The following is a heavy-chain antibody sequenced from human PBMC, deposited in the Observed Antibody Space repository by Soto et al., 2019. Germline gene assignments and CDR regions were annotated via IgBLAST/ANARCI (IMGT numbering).Heavy chain of an antibody. V-gene: IGHV4-59*01. Sequence: SETLSLTCTVSGGSISSYYWSWIRQPPGKGLEWIGYIYYSGTTDYNPSLKSRVTISVDRSKNQFSLKLNSVTAADTAVYYCARHVDSTRAYYFDYWGQGTLVTVSS. CDR2: IYYSGTT. CDR1: GGSISSYY. CDR3: ARHVDSTRAYYFDY. D-gene: IGHD5-18*01. J-gene: IGHJ4*02.